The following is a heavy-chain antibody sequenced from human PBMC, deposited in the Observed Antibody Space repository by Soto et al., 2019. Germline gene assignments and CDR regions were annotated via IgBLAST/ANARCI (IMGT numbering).Heavy chain of an antibody. V-gene: IGHV4-59*13. CDR1: GGSISSFY. D-gene: IGHD6-13*01. Sequence: PSETLFLTCTVSGGSISSFYWGWIRQPPGKGLEWIGYIYYSGSTNYNPSLKSRVTISVDTSKNQFSLKLSSVTAADTAVYYCARGFLAAAGTNAFDIWGQGTMVTVSS. J-gene: IGHJ3*02. CDR3: ARGFLAAAGTNAFDI. CDR2: IYYSGST.